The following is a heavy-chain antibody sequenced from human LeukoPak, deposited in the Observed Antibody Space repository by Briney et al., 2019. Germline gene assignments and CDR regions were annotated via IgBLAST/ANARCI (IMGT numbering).Heavy chain of an antibody. D-gene: IGHD4-17*01. CDR1: GGSISSYY. Sequence: SETLSLTCRVSGGSISSYYWSWIRQPPGKGLEWIGYIYYSGSTNYNPSLKSRVTISVDTSKNQFSLKLSSVTAADTAVYYCASIGTVTAYWGQGTLVTVSS. CDR2: IYYSGST. J-gene: IGHJ4*02. V-gene: IGHV4-59*01. CDR3: ASIGTVTAY.